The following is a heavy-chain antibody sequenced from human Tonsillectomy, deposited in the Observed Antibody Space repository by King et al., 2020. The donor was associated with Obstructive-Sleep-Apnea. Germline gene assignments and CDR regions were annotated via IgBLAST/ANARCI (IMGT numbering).Heavy chain of an antibody. V-gene: IGHV4-39*07. J-gene: IGHJ3*02. Sequence: LQLQESGPGLVKPSETLSLTCTVSGGSISSSSYYWGWIRQPPGKGLEWIGSIYYSGSTYYNPSLKSRVTISVDTSKNQFSLKLSSVTAADTAVYYCARVLGGYCSSTSCYQDDAFDIWGQGTMVTVSS. CDR3: ARVLGGYCSSTSCYQDDAFDI. D-gene: IGHD2-2*01. CDR1: GGSISSSSYY. CDR2: IYYSGST.